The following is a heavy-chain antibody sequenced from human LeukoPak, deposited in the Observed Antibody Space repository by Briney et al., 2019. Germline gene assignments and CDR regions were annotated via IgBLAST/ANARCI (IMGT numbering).Heavy chain of an antibody. CDR1: GFTFSSYG. V-gene: IGHV3-30*02. CDR3: AKDLKGSSGWSYYFDY. J-gene: IGHJ4*02. Sequence: PGGSLRLSCAASGFTFSSYGMHWVRQAPGKGLEWVAFIRYDGSNKYCADSVKGRFTISRDNSKNTLYLQMNSLRAEDTAVYYCAKDLKGSSGWSYYFDYWGQGTLVTVSS. D-gene: IGHD6-19*01. CDR2: IRYDGSNK.